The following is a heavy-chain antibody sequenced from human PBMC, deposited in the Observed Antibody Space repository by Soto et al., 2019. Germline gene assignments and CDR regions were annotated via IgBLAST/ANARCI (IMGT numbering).Heavy chain of an antibody. J-gene: IGHJ4*02. CDR2: ISGSVGST. Sequence: EVQLLESGGGLVQPGGSLRLSCAASGFTFSSYGMSWVRQAPGKGLEWVLAISGSVGSTYYADSVKGRFTISRDNSKNTLYLQMNSLRAEDTAVYYCAKVKEVGAITLFDYWGQGTLVTVSS. D-gene: IGHD1-26*01. CDR1: GFTFSSYG. V-gene: IGHV3-23*01. CDR3: AKVKEVGAITLFDY.